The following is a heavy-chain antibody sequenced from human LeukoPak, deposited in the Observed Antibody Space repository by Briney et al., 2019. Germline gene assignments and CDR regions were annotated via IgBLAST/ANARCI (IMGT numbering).Heavy chain of an antibody. J-gene: IGHJ4*02. D-gene: IGHD2-21*02. CDR2: IYSSGST. CDR1: GGSISTYY. V-gene: IGHV4-4*07. CDR3: AREFRYGDLDY. Sequence: PSETLSLTCTVSGGSISTYYWSWIRQPAGKGLEWIGRIYSSGSTNYKSSLKSRITMSVDTSKNQFSLKLSSVTAADTAVYYCAREFRYGDLDYWGRGTLVTVSS.